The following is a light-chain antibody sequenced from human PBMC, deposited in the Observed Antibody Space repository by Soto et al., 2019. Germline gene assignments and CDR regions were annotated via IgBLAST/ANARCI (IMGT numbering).Light chain of an antibody. Sequence: EIVMTQSPGTLSVSPGERATLSCRASQGVSSNLAWYQQKPGQAPRFLIYGASTRATGIPARFSGSGSGTEFTLTISSLQSEDFAIYYCQQYYDWPTFGQGTKVEIK. CDR2: GAS. V-gene: IGKV3-15*01. CDR3: QQYYDWPT. J-gene: IGKJ1*01. CDR1: QGVSSN.